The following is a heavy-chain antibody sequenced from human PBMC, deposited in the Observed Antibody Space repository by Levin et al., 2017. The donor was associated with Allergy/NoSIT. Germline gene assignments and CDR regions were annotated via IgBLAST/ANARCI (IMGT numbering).Heavy chain of an antibody. Sequence: GGSLRLSCVASGVAFSSYSMNWVRQAPGKGLEWISYISSSSSSIDYADSVKGRFTISRDNAKNSLFLQMNSLRDEDTAVYFCAGMKRNILQAFGIWRQRTIVTVTS. CDR3: AGMKRNILQAFGI. CDR1: GVAFSSYS. D-gene: IGHD2/OR15-2a*01. CDR2: ISSSSSSI. J-gene: IGHJ3*02. V-gene: IGHV3-48*02.